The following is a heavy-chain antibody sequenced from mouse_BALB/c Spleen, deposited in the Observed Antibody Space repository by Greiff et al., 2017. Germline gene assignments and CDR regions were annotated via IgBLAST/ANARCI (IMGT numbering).Heavy chain of an antibody. CDR2: ISSGSSTI. CDR1: GFTFSSFG. J-gene: IGHJ4*01. CDR3: ARYRRGYAMDY. V-gene: IGHV5-17*02. Sequence: DVMLVEPGGGLVQPGGSRKLSCAASGFTFSSFGMHWVRQAPEKGLEWVAYISSGSSTIYYADTVKGRFTISRDNPKNTLCLQMTSLRSEDTAMYYCARYRRGYAMDYWGQGTSVTVSS.